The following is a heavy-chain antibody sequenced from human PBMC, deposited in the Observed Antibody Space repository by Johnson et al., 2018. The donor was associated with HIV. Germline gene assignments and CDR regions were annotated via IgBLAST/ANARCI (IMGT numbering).Heavy chain of an antibody. CDR2: IRQDGSEK. J-gene: IGHJ3*01. CDR3: ASGHMWSGF. Sequence: MLLVESGGGLVQPGGSLRLSCVVSGFTFKNYWMSWVRQAPGKGLEWVAYIRQDGSEKEYFDSVKGRFTISRDNAKNSLYLQMSSLRVEDTAVYYCASGHMWSGFWGQGTMVTVSS. D-gene: IGHD3/OR15-3a*01. CDR1: GFTFKNYW. V-gene: IGHV3-7*01.